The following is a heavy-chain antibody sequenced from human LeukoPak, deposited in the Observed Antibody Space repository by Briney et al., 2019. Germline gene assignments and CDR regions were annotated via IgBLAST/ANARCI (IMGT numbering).Heavy chain of an antibody. CDR2: IYWNDDK. Sequence: SGPTLVKPTQTLTLTCTFSGFSLSTSGVGVGWIRQPPGKALEWLALIYWNDDKRYSPSLKSRLTITKDTSKKQVVLTMTNMDPVDTATYYCAHRRHDILTGYLNYFDYWGQGTLVTVSS. CDR1: GFSLSTSGVG. CDR3: AHRRHDILTGYLNYFDY. D-gene: IGHD3-9*01. V-gene: IGHV2-5*01. J-gene: IGHJ4*02.